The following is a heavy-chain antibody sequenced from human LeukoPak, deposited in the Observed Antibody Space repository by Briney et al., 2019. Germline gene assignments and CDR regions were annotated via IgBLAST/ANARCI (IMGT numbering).Heavy chain of an antibody. CDR1: GFTFSSYA. J-gene: IGHJ4*02. CDR2: ISYDGSNK. CDR3: ARDSVLDFWSGYVLVY. D-gene: IGHD3-3*01. V-gene: IGHV3-30-3*01. Sequence: PGGSLRLPCAASGFTFSSYAMHWVRQAPGKGLEWVAVISYDGSNKYYADSVKGRFTISRDNSKNTLYLQMNSLRAEDTAVYYCARDSVLDFWSGYVLVYWGQGTLVTVSS.